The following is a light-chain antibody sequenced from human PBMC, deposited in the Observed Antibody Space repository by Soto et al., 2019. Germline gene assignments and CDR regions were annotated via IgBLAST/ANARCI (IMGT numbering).Light chain of an antibody. CDR1: QSISSSY. CDR2: GAS. CDR3: QQYGDSQT. Sequence: EIVLTQSPGTLSLSPGERATLSCRASQSISSSYLAWYQQKPGQAPRLLIYGASYRATGIPDRFSGSGSGPDFTLTISRLEPEDFAVYYCQQYGDSQTFGQGTKVEIK. V-gene: IGKV3-20*01. J-gene: IGKJ1*01.